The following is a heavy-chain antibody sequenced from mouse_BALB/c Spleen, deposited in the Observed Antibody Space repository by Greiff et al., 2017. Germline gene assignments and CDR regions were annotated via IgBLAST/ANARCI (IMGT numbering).Heavy chain of an antibody. CDR2: IWSGGST. V-gene: IGHV2-2*02. Sequence: QVQLQQSGPGLVQPSQSLSITCTVSGFSLTSYGVHWVRQSPGKGLEWLGVIWSGGSTDYNAAFISRLSISKDNSKSQVFFKMNSLQANDTAIYYCARGLGAWFAYWGQGTLVTVSA. CDR3: ARGLGAWFAY. CDR1: GFSLTSYG. D-gene: IGHD3-3*01. J-gene: IGHJ3*01.